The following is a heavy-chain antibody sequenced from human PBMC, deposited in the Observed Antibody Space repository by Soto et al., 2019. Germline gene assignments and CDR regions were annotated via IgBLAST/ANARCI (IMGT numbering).Heavy chain of an antibody. CDR2: ISGSGSTI. J-gene: IGHJ4*02. D-gene: IGHD1-1*01. CDR3: ACAPWKRIDY. V-gene: IGHV3-11*01. CDR1: GFTFSGYY. Sequence: QVQLVESGGGLVKPGGSLRLSCAASGFTFSGYYMSWIRQAPGEGLEWVSYISGSGSTIYYADSGKGRFPISRDNGKNSLYLQMNTLRAEDTAVYYCACAPWKRIDYWGQGSLVTVSS.